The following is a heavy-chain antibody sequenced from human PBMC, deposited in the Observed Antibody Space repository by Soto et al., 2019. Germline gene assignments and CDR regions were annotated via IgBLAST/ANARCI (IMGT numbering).Heavy chain of an antibody. D-gene: IGHD3-10*01. CDR3: ARRYGSCFDI. J-gene: IGHJ3*02. CDR1: GGSISRYY. CDR2: IYYSGST. Sequence: QVQLQESGPGLVTPSETLSLTCTVCGGSISRYYWSWIRQPPGKGLKWIGYIYYSGSTNYNPSLKGRATISVDTSKIQSSLKLSSVTAADTAVYYCARRYGSCFDIWGQGTKVTVSS. V-gene: IGHV4-59*08.